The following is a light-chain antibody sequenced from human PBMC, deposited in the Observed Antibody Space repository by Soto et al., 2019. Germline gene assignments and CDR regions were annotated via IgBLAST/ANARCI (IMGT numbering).Light chain of an antibody. V-gene: IGLV3-25*02. J-gene: IGLJ1*01. CDR3: QSADSSGEYV. CDR1: TLPRQY. Sequence: SSELTHPPSVSVSPGQTARITCSGDTLPRQYPYWYQQKPGQAPVLIINKNSERPSGIPERFSGSTSGTTVTLTISGVQAEYEADQYCQSADSSGEYVFGNG. CDR2: KNS.